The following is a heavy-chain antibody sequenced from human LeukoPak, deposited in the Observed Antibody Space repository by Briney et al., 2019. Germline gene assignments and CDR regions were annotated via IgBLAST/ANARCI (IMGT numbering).Heavy chain of an antibody. J-gene: IGHJ4*02. D-gene: IGHD3-22*01. V-gene: IGHV4-34*01. CDR1: GVSFSCYY. CDR3: ARSTGITYYYDSSGYSRRKVDY. Sequence: WETLSLTLAGYGVSFSCYYWSWIRQPPGKGVGWVGEINHSGSTDYNPALKSRVTISVHTSKKQFSLNLSSVTAADTAVYHCARSTGITYYYDSSGYSRRKVDYWGQGTLVTVSS. CDR2: INHSGST.